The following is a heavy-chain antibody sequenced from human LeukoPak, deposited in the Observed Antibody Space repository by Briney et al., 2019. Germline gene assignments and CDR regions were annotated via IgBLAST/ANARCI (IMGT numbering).Heavy chain of an antibody. Sequence: ASVKLSCKAFGYTFTGYWMHWVRQAPGQGPECMGVISPSGGSTIYAQKFKGRVTLPRDMSTSTDYLELSSLRSEDTAVYYCARDNSVRDEAWWFNPWGQGTLVTVSS. CDR1: GYTFTGYW. CDR2: ISPSGGST. V-gene: IGHV1-46*01. D-gene: IGHD5-24*01. CDR3: ARDNSVRDEAWWFNP. J-gene: IGHJ5*02.